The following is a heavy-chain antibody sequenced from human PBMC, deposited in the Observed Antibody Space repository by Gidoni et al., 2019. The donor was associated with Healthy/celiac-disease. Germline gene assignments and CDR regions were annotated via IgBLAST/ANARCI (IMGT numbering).Heavy chain of an antibody. CDR2: IKSKTDGGTT. D-gene: IGHD1-26*01. V-gene: IGHV3-15*01. Sequence: EVQLVESGGGLVKPGGSLRLSCAASGFTFSNAWMSWVRQAPGKGLECVGRIKSKTDGGTTDYAAPVKGRFTISRDDSKNTLYLQMNSLKTEDTAVYYCTTDYGGSYIAFDIWGQGTMVTVSS. CDR3: TTDYGGSYIAFDI. CDR1: GFTFSNAW. J-gene: IGHJ3*02.